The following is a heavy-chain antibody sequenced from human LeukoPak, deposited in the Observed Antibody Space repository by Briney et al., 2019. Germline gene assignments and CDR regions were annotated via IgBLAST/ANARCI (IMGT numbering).Heavy chain of an antibody. D-gene: IGHD3-10*01. CDR1: GFTFSSYG. Sequence: QPWGSLRLSCAASGFTFSSYGMSWVRQAPGKGLEWVSAISGSGGSTYYADSVKGRFTISRDKSKNTLYLQVNSLRAEDTAVYYCAKSYGSGSYYSRDWGQGTLVTVSS. CDR3: AKSYGSGSYYSRD. CDR2: ISGSGGST. J-gene: IGHJ4*02. V-gene: IGHV3-23*01.